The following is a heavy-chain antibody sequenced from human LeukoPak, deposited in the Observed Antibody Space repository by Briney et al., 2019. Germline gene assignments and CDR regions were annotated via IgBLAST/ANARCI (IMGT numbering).Heavy chain of an antibody. V-gene: IGHV4-59*08. CDR1: GGSISSYY. CDR3: ARHLHHSSGYYFDAFDI. Sequence: SETLSLTCTVAGGSISSYYWSWIRQPPGKGLEWIGYIYYSGSTNYNPSLKSRVTISVDTSKNQFSLKLSSVTAADTAVYYCARHLHHSSGYYFDAFDIWGQGTMVTVSS. CDR2: IYYSGST. J-gene: IGHJ3*02. D-gene: IGHD3-22*01.